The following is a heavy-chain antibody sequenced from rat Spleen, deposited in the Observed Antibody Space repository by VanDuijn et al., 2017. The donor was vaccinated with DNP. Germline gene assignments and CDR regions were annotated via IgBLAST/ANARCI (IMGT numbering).Heavy chain of an antibody. Sequence: EVQLVESGGGLVQPGRSLKLSCAVSGFTFSNYGMAWVRQAPTKGLEWVASITNSGGSTYYRDSVKCRFTISRDNAKSTLYLQMDSLRSEDTATYYWSGVYHIFSYWGLGDMVTVSS. D-gene: IGHD1-6*01. CDR1: GFTFSNYG. J-gene: IGHJ2*01. CDR2: ITNSGGST. V-gene: IGHV5S13*01. CDR3: SGVYHIFSY.